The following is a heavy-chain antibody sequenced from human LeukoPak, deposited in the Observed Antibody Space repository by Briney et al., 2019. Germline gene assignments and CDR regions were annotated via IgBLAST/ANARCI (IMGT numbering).Heavy chain of an antibody. CDR3: ARAGSYYDFWSGYYPFDP. CDR2: ITGYKCNT. CDR1: GYTFTSHE. Sequence: ASVKVSCKASGYTFTSHEISGVRQAPAQGREGVGWITGYKCNTNYAQKLQGRVTLTADSSKSRVYMELRSLRSNDTAVYYCARAGSYYDFWSGYYPFDPWGQGPLVTVSS. D-gene: IGHD3-3*01. V-gene: IGHV1-18*01. J-gene: IGHJ5*02.